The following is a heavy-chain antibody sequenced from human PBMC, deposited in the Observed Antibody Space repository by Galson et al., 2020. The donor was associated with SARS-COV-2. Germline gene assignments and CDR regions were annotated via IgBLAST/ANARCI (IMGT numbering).Heavy chain of an antibody. CDR1: GFTFSSYG. J-gene: IGHJ4*02. CDR2: IWYDGSNK. V-gene: IGHV3-33*01. D-gene: IGHD3-22*01. Sequence: GGSMRLSCAAFGFTFSSYGMHWVRQAPGKGLEWVAVIWYDGSNKYYADSVKGRFTISRDNSKNTLYLQMNSLRAEDTAVYYCARVVLRSWALDYWGQGTLVTVSS. CDR3: ARVVLRSWALDY.